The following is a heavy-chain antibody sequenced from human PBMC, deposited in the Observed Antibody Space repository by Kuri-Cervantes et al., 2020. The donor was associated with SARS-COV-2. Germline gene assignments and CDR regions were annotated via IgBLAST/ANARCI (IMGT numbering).Heavy chain of an antibody. CDR1: GFHFSSYS. J-gene: IGHJ4*02. D-gene: IGHD6-19*01. CDR3: ARRSSGWYVSFDY. Sequence: GESLKISCAASGFHFSSYSMNWVRQAPGKGLEWVSYISSSGSTIFYADSVKGRFTISRDNAKNSLYLQMNSLRAEDTAVYYCARRSSGWYVSFDYWGQGTRVTGAS. V-gene: IGHV3-48*04. CDR2: ISSSGSTI.